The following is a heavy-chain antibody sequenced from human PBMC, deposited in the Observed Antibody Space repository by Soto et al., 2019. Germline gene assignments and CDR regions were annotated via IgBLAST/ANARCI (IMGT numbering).Heavy chain of an antibody. CDR2: IYYSGST. CDR3: ARSLMTTVTFAFDL. J-gene: IGHJ2*01. D-gene: IGHD4-17*01. CDR1: GGSISSYY. Sequence: QVQLQESGPGLVKPSETLSLTCTVSGGSISSYYWSWIRQPPGKGLEWIGYIYYSGSTNYNPSLKSRVTISVDTSKNQFSLKLSSVTAADTAVYYCARSLMTTVTFAFDLWGRGTLVTVSS. V-gene: IGHV4-59*08.